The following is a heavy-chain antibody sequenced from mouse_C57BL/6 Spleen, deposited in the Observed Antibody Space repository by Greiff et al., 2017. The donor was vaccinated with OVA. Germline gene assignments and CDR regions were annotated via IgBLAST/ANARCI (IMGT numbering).Heavy chain of an antibody. CDR2: IRNKANGYTT. Sequence: EVHLVESGGGLVQPGGSLSLSCAASGFTFTDYYMSWVRQPPGKALEWLGFIRNKANGYTTEYSASVKGRFTISRDNSQSILYLQMNALRAEDSATYYCARYFNGYYAFDYWGQGTTLTVSS. CDR3: ARYFNGYYAFDY. J-gene: IGHJ2*01. V-gene: IGHV7-3*01. CDR1: GFTFTDYY. D-gene: IGHD2-3*01.